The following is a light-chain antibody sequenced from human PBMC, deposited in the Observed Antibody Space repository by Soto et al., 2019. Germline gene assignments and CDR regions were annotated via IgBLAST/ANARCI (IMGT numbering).Light chain of an antibody. V-gene: IGKV3-15*01. CDR1: QSISSN. CDR2: GAS. CDR3: QQYNNWPPYT. Sequence: EIVMMQSPATLSLSPGERATLSCRASQSISSNLAWYQQKPGQAPRLLIYGASTRATGIPARFSGSGSGTDFTLTISSLQSEDFALYYCQQYNNWPPYTFGQGTKLEIK. J-gene: IGKJ2*01.